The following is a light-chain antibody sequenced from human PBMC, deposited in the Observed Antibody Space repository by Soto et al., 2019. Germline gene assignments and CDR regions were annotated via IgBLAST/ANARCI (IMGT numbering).Light chain of an antibody. CDR3: SSYTSSNTVI. Sequence: QSVLTQPASVSGSPGQSITVSCTGTSSDVGGYNHVCWYQQHPGKAPKLMIYDVSNRPSGVSYRFSGSKSGNTASLTISGLQPEDEADYYCSSYTSSNTVIFGGGTKLTVL. CDR2: DVS. V-gene: IGLV2-14*01. J-gene: IGLJ2*01. CDR1: SSDVGGYNH.